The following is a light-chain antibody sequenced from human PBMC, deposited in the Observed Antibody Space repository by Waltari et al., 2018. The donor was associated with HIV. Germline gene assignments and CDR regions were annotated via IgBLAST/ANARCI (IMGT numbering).Light chain of an antibody. Sequence: DIQLTQSPSFLSASIGDRVMITCRASQGMSSYLAWYQQKPGKAPKLLIYGASTLQTGVPSRFSGSGSGTKFTLTISSLQPEDFAIYYCQQRNSYPLTFGGGTKVEI. V-gene: IGKV1-9*01. CDR2: GAS. CDR1: QGMSSY. CDR3: QQRNSYPLT. J-gene: IGKJ4*01.